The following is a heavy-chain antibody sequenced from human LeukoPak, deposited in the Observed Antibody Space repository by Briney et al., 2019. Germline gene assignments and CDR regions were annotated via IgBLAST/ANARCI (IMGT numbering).Heavy chain of an antibody. D-gene: IGHD3-10*01. Sequence: ASVKVSCKASGYTFTSYAMHWVRQAPGQRLEWMGWINAGNGNTKYSQKFQGRVTITRDTSASTAYMELSSLRSEDTAVYYSARCDYGSGSYGIDYWGQGTLVTVSS. J-gene: IGHJ4*02. CDR1: GYTFTSYA. V-gene: IGHV1-3*01. CDR2: INAGNGNT. CDR3: ARCDYGSGSYGIDY.